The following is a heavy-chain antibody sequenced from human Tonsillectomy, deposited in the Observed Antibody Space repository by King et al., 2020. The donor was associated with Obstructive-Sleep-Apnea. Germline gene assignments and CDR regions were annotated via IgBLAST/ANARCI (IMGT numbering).Heavy chain of an antibody. CDR1: GGSISNYY. D-gene: IGHD5-12*01. J-gene: IGHJ4*02. CDR3: ARHRGVEDSWGYGDYFDY. V-gene: IGHV4-59*08. Sequence: QLQESGPGLVKPSETLSLTCTVSGGSISNYYWSWIRQPPGKGLEWIGYMYYSGNTNFNPSLKSRVTISADTSKIQFSLRLSSVTAADTAVYYCARHRGVEDSWGYGDYFDYWGQGTLATVSS. CDR2: MYYSGNT.